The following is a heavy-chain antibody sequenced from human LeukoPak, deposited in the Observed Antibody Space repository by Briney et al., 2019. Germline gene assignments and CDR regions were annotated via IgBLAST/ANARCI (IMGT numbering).Heavy chain of an antibody. CDR1: GLTFDDYA. J-gene: IGHJ4*02. CDR2: ICWNSGRI. Sequence: GRSLRLSCAASGLTFDDYAVFWVRQAPGKGLEWVAGICWNSGRIGYGDSVRGRFGISRENAKNSLYLQMNSLRAEDMALYYCAKGYNYDILTGYHQWGQGTLVTVSS. V-gene: IGHV3-9*03. CDR3: AKGYNYDILTGYHQ. D-gene: IGHD3-9*01.